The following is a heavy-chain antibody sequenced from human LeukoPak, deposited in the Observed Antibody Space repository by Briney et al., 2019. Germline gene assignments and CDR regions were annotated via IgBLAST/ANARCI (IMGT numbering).Heavy chain of an antibody. CDR3: AREGGFYRPLDY. D-gene: IGHD6-25*01. V-gene: IGHV4-4*02. CDR2: VHLDGRT. Sequence: AETLSLTCGVSGGSVSSTNWWTWIRQPPGKGLEWIGEVHLDGRTNFNPSLKSRLTMSVDLSENHVSLKLTSVTAADTAVYYCAREGGFYRPLDYSGQGTLVTVSS. CDR1: GGSVSSTNW. J-gene: IGHJ4*02.